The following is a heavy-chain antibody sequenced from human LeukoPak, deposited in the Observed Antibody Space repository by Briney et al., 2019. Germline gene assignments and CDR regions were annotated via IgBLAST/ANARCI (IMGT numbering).Heavy chain of an antibody. CDR2: MYQDGSEK. J-gene: IGHJ4*02. Sequence: GGSLRLSCAASGFIFSSYWVTWVRQAPGKGLEWVANMYQDGSEKYYVDSVKGRFAISRDNSKNTLYLQMNSLRAEDTAVYYCARDLARYYYDSSGYEPANWGQGTLVTVSS. CDR1: GFIFSSYW. V-gene: IGHV3-7*01. CDR3: ARDLARYYYDSSGYEPAN. D-gene: IGHD3-22*01.